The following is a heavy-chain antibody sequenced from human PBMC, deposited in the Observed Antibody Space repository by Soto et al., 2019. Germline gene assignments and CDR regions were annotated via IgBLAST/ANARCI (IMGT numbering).Heavy chain of an antibody. V-gene: IGHV3-33*01. CDR1: GFTFSSYG. CDR3: AGSQYSSSWYPFDY. D-gene: IGHD6-13*01. Sequence: QVQLVESGGGVVQPGRSLRLSCAASGFTFSSYGMHWVRQAPGKGLEWVAVIYYDGSNKYYADSVKGRFTISRDNSKNTLYLQMNSLRAEDTAVFCCAGSQYSSSWYPFDYWGQGTLVTVSS. CDR2: IYYDGSNK. J-gene: IGHJ4*02.